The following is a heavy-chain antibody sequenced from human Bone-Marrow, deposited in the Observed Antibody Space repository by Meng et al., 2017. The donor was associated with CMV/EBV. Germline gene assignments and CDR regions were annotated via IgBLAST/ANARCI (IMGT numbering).Heavy chain of an antibody. J-gene: IGHJ5*02. D-gene: IGHD3-10*01. CDR1: GYTLTELS. CDR3: AIRGFGELSTGGFDP. V-gene: IGHV1-24*01. CDR2: FDPEDGET. Sequence: ASVKVSCKVSGYTLTELSRHWVRQAPGKGLEWMGGFDPEDGETIYAQKFQGRVTMTEDTSTDTAYMELSSLRSEDTAVYYCAIRGFGELSTGGFDPWGQGTLVTVSS.